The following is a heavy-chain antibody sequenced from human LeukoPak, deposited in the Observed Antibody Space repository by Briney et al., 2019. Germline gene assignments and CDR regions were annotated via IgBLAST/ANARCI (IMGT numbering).Heavy chain of an antibody. CDR2: IYPGDSDT. CDR3: ARLWSEDDIVVVPAALYYYMDV. Sequence: GESLKISCKCSGSRFTSYWIGWVRQMPGKGLEWMGIIYPGDSDTRYSPSFQGQVTISADKSISTAYLQWSSLKASDTAMYYCARLWSEDDIVVVPAALYYYMDVWGKGTTVTVSS. CDR1: GSRFTSYW. J-gene: IGHJ6*03. D-gene: IGHD2-2*01. V-gene: IGHV5-51*01.